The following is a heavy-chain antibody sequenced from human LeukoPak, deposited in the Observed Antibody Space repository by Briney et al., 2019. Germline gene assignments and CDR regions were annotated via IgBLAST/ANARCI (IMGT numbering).Heavy chain of an antibody. Sequence: GGSLRLSCAASGFTFSSYWMSWVCQAPGKGLEWGANIKQDGSEKYYVDSVKGRFTISRDNANNSLYLQINSLRAEYTAVYYCARECSSLAYWGQGTLVTVSS. J-gene: IGHJ4*02. CDR3: ARECSSLAY. D-gene: IGHD6-6*01. CDR2: IKQDGSEK. CDR1: GFTFSSYW. V-gene: IGHV3-7*01.